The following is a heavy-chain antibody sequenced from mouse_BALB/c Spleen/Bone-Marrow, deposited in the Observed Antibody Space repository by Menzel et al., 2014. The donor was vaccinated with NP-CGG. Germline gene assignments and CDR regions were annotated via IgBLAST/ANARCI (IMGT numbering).Heavy chain of an antibody. Sequence: VQLQQSGTVLARPGAAVKMSCKASGYTFSNYWMHWVKQRPGQGLEWIGTIYPGNSDTTYNQKFKGKATLTAVTSTSTAYMELSSLINEDSAVYYCTTLARNKFDYWGQGTTLTVSS. CDR2: IYPGNSDT. D-gene: IGHD3-1*01. J-gene: IGHJ2*01. V-gene: IGHV1-5*01. CDR1: GYTFSNYW. CDR3: TTLARNKFDY.